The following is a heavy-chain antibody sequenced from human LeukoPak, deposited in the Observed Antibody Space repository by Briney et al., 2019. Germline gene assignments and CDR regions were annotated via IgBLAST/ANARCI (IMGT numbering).Heavy chain of an antibody. Sequence: ASVKVSCKASGYTFTSYAMHWVRQAPGQRLEWMGWINAGNGNTKYSQKFQGRVTITRDTSASTAYMELSSLRSEDTAVYYCARDYHDYGDYPDYWGQGTLVTVSS. D-gene: IGHD4-17*01. J-gene: IGHJ4*02. V-gene: IGHV1-3*01. CDR3: ARDYHDYGDYPDY. CDR2: INAGNGNT. CDR1: GYTFTSYA.